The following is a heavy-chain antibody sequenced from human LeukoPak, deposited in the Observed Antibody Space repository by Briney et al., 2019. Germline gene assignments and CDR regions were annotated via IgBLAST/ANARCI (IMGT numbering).Heavy chain of an antibody. CDR1: GYTFTSYD. CDR2: MNPNSGNT. J-gene: IGHJ6*02. Sequence: ASVKVSCKASGYTFTSYDINWVRQATGQGLGWMGWMNPNSGNTGYAQKFQGRVTMTRNTSISTAYMELSSLRSEDTAVYYCARSPAGVRVGYGMDVWGQGTTVTVSS. CDR3: ARSPAGVRVGYGMDV. V-gene: IGHV1-8*01. D-gene: IGHD3-10*01.